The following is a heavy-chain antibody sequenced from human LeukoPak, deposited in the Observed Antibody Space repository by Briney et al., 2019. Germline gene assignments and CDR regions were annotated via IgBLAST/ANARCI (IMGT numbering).Heavy chain of an antibody. V-gene: IGHV3-23*01. CDR3: AKDPTYYDFWSGYPFPDY. J-gene: IGHJ4*02. Sequence: GGSLRLSRAASGFTFSSYAMSWVRQAPGKGLEWVSAISGSGGSTYYADSVKGRFTISRDNSKNTLYLQMNSLRAEDTAVYYCAKDPTYYDFWSGYPFPDYWGQGTLVTVSS. CDR1: GFTFSSYA. D-gene: IGHD3-3*01. CDR2: ISGSGGST.